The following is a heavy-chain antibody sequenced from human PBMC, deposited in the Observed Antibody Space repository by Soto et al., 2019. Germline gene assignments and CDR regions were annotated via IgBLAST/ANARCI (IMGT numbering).Heavy chain of an antibody. V-gene: IGHV1-8*01. Sequence: ASVKVSCKASGYTFTSYDINWVRQATGQGLEWMGWMNPNSGNTGYAQKFQGRVTMTRNTSISTAYMELSSLRSEDTAVYYCARDSYNWNYEPNDPHRYYYYYYMDVWGKGTTVTVSS. CDR2: MNPNSGNT. D-gene: IGHD1-7*01. CDR3: ARDSYNWNYEPNDPHRYYYYYYMDV. J-gene: IGHJ6*03. CDR1: GYTFTSYD.